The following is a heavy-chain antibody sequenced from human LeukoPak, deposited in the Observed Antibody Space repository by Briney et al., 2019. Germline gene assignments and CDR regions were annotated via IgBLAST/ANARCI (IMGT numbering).Heavy chain of an antibody. V-gene: IGHV4-59*01. J-gene: IGHJ4*02. Sequence: SETLSLTCTVSGGSISSYYWSWIRQPPGKGLEWIGYIYYSGSTNYNPSLKSRVTISVDTSKHQFSLKLSSVTAADTAVYYCARAELEYCSGGSCYVDYFDYWGQGTLVTVSS. CDR2: IYYSGST. CDR1: GGSISSYY. CDR3: ARAELEYCSGGSCYVDYFDY. D-gene: IGHD2-15*01.